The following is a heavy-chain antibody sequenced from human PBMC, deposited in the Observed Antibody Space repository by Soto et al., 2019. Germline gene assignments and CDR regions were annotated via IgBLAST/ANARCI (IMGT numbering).Heavy chain of an antibody. D-gene: IGHD5-18*01. CDR1: GFTFSSYA. V-gene: IGHV3-23*01. Sequence: GGSLRLSCAASGFTFSSYAMSWVRQAPGKGLESVSAISGSGGSTYYADSVKGRFTISRDNSKNTLYLQMNSLRAEDTAVYYCAKVTGDSYGPLSIRWSYYFDYWGQGTLVTVSS. CDR2: ISGSGGST. CDR3: AKVTGDSYGPLSIRWSYYFDY. J-gene: IGHJ4*02.